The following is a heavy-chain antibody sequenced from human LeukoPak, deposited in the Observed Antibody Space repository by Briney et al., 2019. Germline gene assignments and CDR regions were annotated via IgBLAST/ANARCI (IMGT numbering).Heavy chain of an antibody. D-gene: IGHD2-21*01. CDR3: ATEERCIVTNCATTFDY. Sequence: GRSLRLSCVASGFTFSSYGMHWVRQAPGKGLEWVAVISYDGSNKYYADSVKGRFTISRDNSNNILYLQMYSLRPEDTAMYYCATEERCIVTNCATTFDYWGQGTLVTVS. CDR1: GFTFSSYG. J-gene: IGHJ4*02. V-gene: IGHV3-30*03. CDR2: ISYDGSNK.